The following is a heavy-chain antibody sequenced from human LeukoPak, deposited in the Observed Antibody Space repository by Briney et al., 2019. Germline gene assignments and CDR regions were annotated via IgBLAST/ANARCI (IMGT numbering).Heavy chain of an antibody. V-gene: IGHV1-2*02. D-gene: IGHD6-19*01. CDR3: ARDRLWEGWYRGQPFDY. CDR1: GYTFTGYY. CDR2: INPNSGGT. J-gene: IGHJ4*02. Sequence: ASVKVSCKASGYTFTGYYMHWVRQAPGQGLEWMGWINPNSGGTNYAQKFQGRVTMTRDTSISTAYMELSRLRSDDTAVYYCARDRLWEGWYRGQPFDYWGQGTLVTVSS.